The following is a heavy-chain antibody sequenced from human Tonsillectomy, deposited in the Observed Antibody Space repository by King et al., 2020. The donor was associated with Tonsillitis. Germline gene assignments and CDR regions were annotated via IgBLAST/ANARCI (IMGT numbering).Heavy chain of an antibody. J-gene: IGHJ4*02. CDR2: IDSSSSHI. D-gene: IGHD4-23*01. V-gene: IGHV3-21*01. CDR3: ARYGGGSFDY. Sequence: QLVQSGGGLVKPGGSLRLSCAASGFTFSSYYLNWVRRAPGKGLEWVASIDSSSSHIYYADSVKGRFTISRDNAKNSLYLQMNSLRGEDTAVYYCARYGGGSFDYWGQGTLVTVSS. CDR1: GFTFSSYY.